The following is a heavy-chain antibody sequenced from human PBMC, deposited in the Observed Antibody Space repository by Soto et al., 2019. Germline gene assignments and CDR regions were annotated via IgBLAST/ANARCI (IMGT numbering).Heavy chain of an antibody. Sequence: ASVKVSCKASGYTFTYHTLHWVRQAPGQRLEWMGWINAGNGNTKISQKFQGRVTITRDTSASTAYMELSSLRSDDTAVYYCARDFGSTSSPFDYWGQGTLVTVSS. CDR3: ARDFGSTSSPFDY. D-gene: IGHD6-6*01. V-gene: IGHV1-3*01. J-gene: IGHJ4*02. CDR1: GYTFTYHT. CDR2: INAGNGNT.